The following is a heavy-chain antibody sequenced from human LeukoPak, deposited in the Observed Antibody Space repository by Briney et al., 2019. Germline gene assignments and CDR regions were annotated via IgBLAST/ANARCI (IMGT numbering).Heavy chain of an antibody. V-gene: IGHV1-2*02. Sequence: ASVKVSCKASGYTFTGYYMHWVRQAPGQGLEWMGWINPNSGGTNYAQKFQGRVTMTRDTSISTAYMELSRLRSDDTAVYYCARDGHYGGNSEYYYYYYGMDVWGQGTTVTVSS. CDR3: ARDGHYGGNSEYYYYYYGMDV. CDR1: GYTFTGYY. D-gene: IGHD4-23*01. CDR2: INPNSGGT. J-gene: IGHJ6*02.